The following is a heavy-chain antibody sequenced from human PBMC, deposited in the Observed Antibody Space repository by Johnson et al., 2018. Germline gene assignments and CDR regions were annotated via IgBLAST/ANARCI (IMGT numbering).Heavy chain of an antibody. V-gene: IGHV4-59*01. Sequence: QVQLQESGPGLVKPSETLSLTCTVSGGSISSYYWSWIRQPPGKGLEWIGYIYYSGSTNYNPSLTSRVTISVDTSKNQFSLKLSSVTAADTAVYYCARTTLLRNYYGSGFYGMDVWGQGTTVTVSS. J-gene: IGHJ6*02. D-gene: IGHD3-10*01. CDR1: GGSISSYY. CDR2: IYYSGST. CDR3: ARTTLLRNYYGSGFYGMDV.